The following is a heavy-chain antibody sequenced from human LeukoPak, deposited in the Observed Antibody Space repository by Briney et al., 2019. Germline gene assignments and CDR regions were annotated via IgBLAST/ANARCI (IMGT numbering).Heavy chain of an antibody. CDR1: GGTFSSYA. V-gene: IGHV1-69*13. J-gene: IGHJ6*03. Sequence: SVKVSCKASGGTFSSYAISWVRQAPGQGLEWMGGIIPIFGTANYAQKFQGRVTITADESTSTAYMELSSLRSEDTAVYYCATSTVTNLEYYYYYYMDVWGKGTTVTVSS. CDR3: ATSTVTNLEYYYYYYMDV. D-gene: IGHD4-11*01. CDR2: IIPIFGTA.